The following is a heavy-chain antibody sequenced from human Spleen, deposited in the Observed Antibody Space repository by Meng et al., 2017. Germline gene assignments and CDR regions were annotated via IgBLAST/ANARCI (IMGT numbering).Heavy chain of an antibody. Sequence: QVQHKQWGAGLLKPSETLSLTCAVYGGSFSGYYWSWIRQPPGKGLEWIGEINHSGSTNYNPSLKSRVTISVDTSKNQFSLKLSSVTAADTAVYYCARFSNYEGYFDYWGQGTLVTVSS. CDR2: INHSGST. J-gene: IGHJ4*02. CDR1: GGSFSGYY. CDR3: ARFSNYEGYFDY. D-gene: IGHD4-11*01. V-gene: IGHV4-34*01.